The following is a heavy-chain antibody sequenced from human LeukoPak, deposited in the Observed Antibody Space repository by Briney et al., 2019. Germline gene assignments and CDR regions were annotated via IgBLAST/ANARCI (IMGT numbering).Heavy chain of an antibody. V-gene: IGHV4-39*01. CDR2: IYYSGST. CDR1: GDSISSSSYY. D-gene: IGHD4-17*01. CDR3: ARQMVAYGDYVMDY. J-gene: IGHJ4*02. Sequence: SETLSLTCTVSGDSISSSSYYWGWIRQPPGKGLEWIGSIYYSGSTCYNPSLKSRVTISVDTSKNQFSLKVSSVTAADTAVYYCARQMVAYGDYVMDYWGQGNLVTVSS.